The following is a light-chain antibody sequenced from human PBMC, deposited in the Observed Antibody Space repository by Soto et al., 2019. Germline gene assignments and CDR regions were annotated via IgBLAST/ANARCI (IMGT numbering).Light chain of an antibody. V-gene: IGLV2-14*02. Sequence: QSALTQPASVSGSPGQSITISCTGTSSDVGSYNIVSWYQQHPGKAPKVMIYEGSKRPSGVSNRFSGSKSGNTASLTISGLQAEDEAEYYCSSYTNINTRACVFGTGTKVTVL. CDR1: SSDVGSYNI. CDR3: SSYTNINTRACV. CDR2: EGS. J-gene: IGLJ1*01.